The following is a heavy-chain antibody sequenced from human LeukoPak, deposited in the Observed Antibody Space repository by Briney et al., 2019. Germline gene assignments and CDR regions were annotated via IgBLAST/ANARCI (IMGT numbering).Heavy chain of an antibody. CDR1: GFSLSTSGVG. CDR3: ARLPWVAGP. V-gene: IGHV2-5*02. Sequence: SAPTLVKSTQTLTLTCTFSGFSLSTSGVGVGWIRQPPGKALEWLALIFWDDDKRYSPSLKSRLTITKDTSKNQVVLTMTNMDPVDTATYYCARLPWVAGPWGQGTLVTVSS. J-gene: IGHJ5*02. CDR2: IFWDDDK. D-gene: IGHD2-15*01.